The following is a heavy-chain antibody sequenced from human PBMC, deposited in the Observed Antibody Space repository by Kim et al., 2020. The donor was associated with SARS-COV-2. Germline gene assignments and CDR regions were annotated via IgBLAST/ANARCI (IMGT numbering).Heavy chain of an antibody. CDR3: SMANRCTYYYVLDV. J-gene: IGHJ6*02. CDR1: GFTFSSYA. CDR2: ISYDGSNK. Sequence: GGSLRLSCAASGFTFSSYAMHWVRQAPGKGLGGVAVISYDGSNKDYADSLEGRFTISRDNSKNTLYLQMNNLRAEDTAVYCCSMANRCTYYYVLDVWGQ. V-gene: IGHV3-30-3*01.